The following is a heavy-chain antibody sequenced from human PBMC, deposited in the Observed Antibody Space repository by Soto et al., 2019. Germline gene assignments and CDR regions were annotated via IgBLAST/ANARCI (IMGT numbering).Heavy chain of an antibody. CDR3: ARVALTYYDFWSGSPEDYYGMDV. CDR2: IIPIFGTA. D-gene: IGHD3-3*01. J-gene: IGHJ6*02. CDR1: GGTFSSYA. V-gene: IGHV1-69*13. Sequence: SVKVSCKASGGTFSSYAISWVRQAPGQGLEWMGGIIPIFGTANYAQKFQGRVTITADESTSTAYMELSSLRSEDTAVYYCARVALTYYDFWSGSPEDYYGMDVWGQGTLVTSP.